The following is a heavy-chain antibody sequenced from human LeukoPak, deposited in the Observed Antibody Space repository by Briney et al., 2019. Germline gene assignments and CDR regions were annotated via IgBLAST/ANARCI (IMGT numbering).Heavy chain of an antibody. V-gene: IGHV3-30-3*01. Sequence: PGGSLRLSCAASGFTFSSYAMHWVRQAPGKGLEWVAVISYDGSNKYYADSVKGRLTISRDNSKNTLYLQMNSLRAEDTAVYYCARDVETVTTLDYWGQGTLVTVSS. CDR3: ARDVETVTTLDY. D-gene: IGHD4-17*01. CDR1: GFTFSSYA. J-gene: IGHJ4*02. CDR2: ISYDGSNK.